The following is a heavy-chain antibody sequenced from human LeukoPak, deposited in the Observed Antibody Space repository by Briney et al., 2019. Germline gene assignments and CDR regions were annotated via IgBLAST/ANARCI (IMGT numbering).Heavy chain of an antibody. CDR3: ARLPPGIAVAGDGGR. D-gene: IGHD6-19*01. CDR2: IYYSGST. Sequence: SQTLSLTCTVSGGSISSGDYYWSWIRQPPGKGLEWIGYIYYSGSTYYNPSLKSRVTISVDRSKNQFSLKLSSVTAADTAVYYCARLPPGIAVAGDGGRWGQGTLVTVSS. V-gene: IGHV4-30-4*01. CDR1: GGSISSGDYY. J-gene: IGHJ4*02.